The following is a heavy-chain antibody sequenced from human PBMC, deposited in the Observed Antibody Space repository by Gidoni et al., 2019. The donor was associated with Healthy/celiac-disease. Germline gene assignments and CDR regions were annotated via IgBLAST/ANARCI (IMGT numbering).Heavy chain of an antibody. CDR3: ATDPIRYNWNDGDY. Sequence: QVQLVQSGAEVKKPGASVKVSCKVSGYTLTELSMHWVRQAPGKGLEWMGGFEPEDVETIYAQKFQGRVTMTEDTSTDTAYMELSSLRSEDTAGYYCATDPIRYNWNDGDYWGQGTLVTVSS. CDR2: FEPEDVET. J-gene: IGHJ4*02. D-gene: IGHD1-20*01. V-gene: IGHV1-24*01. CDR1: GYTLTELS.